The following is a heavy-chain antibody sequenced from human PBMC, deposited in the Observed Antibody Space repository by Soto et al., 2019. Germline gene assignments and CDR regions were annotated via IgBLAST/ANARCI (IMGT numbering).Heavy chain of an antibody. CDR2: IYWNDDR. V-gene: IGHV2-5*01. D-gene: IGHD3-10*01. Sequence: QITLKESGPTLVKPTQTLTLTCTFSGFSFSTSGVGVGWIRQPPGKALEWLALIYWNDDRRYSPSLKSRLTIPKDTPKNQVFLTMTNMDPVDTATYYCVSGSFPNWFDPWGQGTLVTVSS. CDR1: GFSFSTSGVG. CDR3: VSGSFPNWFDP. J-gene: IGHJ5*02.